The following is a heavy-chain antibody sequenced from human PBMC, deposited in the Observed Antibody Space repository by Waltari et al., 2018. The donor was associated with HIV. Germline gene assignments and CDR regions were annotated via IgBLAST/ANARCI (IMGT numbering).Heavy chain of an antibody. V-gene: IGHV3-30*02. D-gene: IGHD6-19*01. CDR3: ARSSGGGTSGWFR. CDR1: EFTFIHYG. Sequence: QVQLVESGGGVVQPGGSRRLSCAAPEFTFIHYGMHWVRQAPGKGLEWVASIRYDGSDTYYEESMKGRFTISRDNSKNTLYLQMNSLRSEDTAVYYCARSSGGGTSGWFRWGQGTLVTVSS. CDR2: IRYDGSDT. J-gene: IGHJ4*02.